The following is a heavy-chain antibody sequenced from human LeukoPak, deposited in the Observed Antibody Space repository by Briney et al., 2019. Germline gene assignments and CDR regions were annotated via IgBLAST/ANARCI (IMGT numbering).Heavy chain of an antibody. CDR3: GKTTVGYSSGQKPAWPVDY. J-gene: IGHJ4*02. Sequence: GGSLRLSCEASGFTFGSHAMYWVRQAPGKGLEWVAGIFGSGGSPHYADPVKGRFTISRDNSRNTVYLQINNLRAEDTAVYYCGKTTVGYSSGQKPAWPVDYWGQGTLVNVSS. CDR1: GFTFGSHA. D-gene: IGHD5-18*01. V-gene: IGHV3-23*01. CDR2: IFGSGGSP.